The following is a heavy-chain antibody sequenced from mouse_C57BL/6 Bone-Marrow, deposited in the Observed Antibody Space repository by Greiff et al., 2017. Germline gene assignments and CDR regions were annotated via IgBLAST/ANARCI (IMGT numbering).Heavy chain of an antibody. Sequence: VKLVESGAELVRPGASVTLSCKASGYTFTDYEMHWVKQTPVHGLEWIGAIDPETGGTAYNQKFKGKAILTADKSSSTAYMELRSLTSEDSAVYYCTDRVAYWGQGTLVTVSA. V-gene: IGHV1-15*01. D-gene: IGHD3-2*01. CDR2: IDPETGGT. J-gene: IGHJ3*01. CDR3: TDRVAY. CDR1: GYTFTDYE.